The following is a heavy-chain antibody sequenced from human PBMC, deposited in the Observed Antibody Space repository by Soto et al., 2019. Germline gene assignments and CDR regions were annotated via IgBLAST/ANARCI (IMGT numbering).Heavy chain of an antibody. V-gene: IGHV4-31*03. J-gene: IGHJ4*02. D-gene: IGHD3-16*02. CDR3: ASYVWGSYRSLDY. Sequence: TLSLTGTVPVGSITSGGWYWRWIRQHPGKGLEWIGYIYYSGTTYYNASLKSRVTMSVDTSKNQFSLTLSSVTAADTAVYYCASYVWGSYRSLDYWGQGTLVTVS. CDR1: VGSITSGGWY. CDR2: IYYSGTT.